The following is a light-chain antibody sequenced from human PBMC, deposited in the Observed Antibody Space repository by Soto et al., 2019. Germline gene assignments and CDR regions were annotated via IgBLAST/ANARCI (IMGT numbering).Light chain of an antibody. CDR2: EVN. CDR3: SSFVGSPVV. Sequence: QSALTQPPSASGSPGQSVTIPCTGTSSDVGDYNYVSWYQQHPGKVPKLISYEVNKRPSGVPDRFSGSKSGNTAYLTVSGLQAEDEADYYCSSFVGSPVVFGGGTKVTVL. V-gene: IGLV2-8*01. CDR1: SSDVGDYNY. J-gene: IGLJ2*01.